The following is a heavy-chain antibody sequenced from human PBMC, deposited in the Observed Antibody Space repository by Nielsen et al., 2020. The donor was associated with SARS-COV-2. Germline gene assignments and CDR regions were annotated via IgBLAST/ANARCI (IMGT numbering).Heavy chain of an antibody. CDR3: ASGGEKVDIGGNYYYRMDV. J-gene: IGHJ6*02. Sequence: SVKVSCKASGGSFSTPAISWVRQAPGQGLEWLGGIMPLFGTPDYPQKFRDRVTVTADEGTGRAYIEMRSLRSEDTAVYYCASGGEKVDIGGNYYYRMDVWGQGTTVTVSS. V-gene: IGHV1-69*13. CDR2: IMPLFGTP. D-gene: IGHD2-15*01. CDR1: GGSFSTPA.